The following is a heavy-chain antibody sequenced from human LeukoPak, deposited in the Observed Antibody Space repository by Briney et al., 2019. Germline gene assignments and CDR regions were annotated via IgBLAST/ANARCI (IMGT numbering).Heavy chain of an antibody. CDR1: GYTLTELS. CDR3: ATGAPYDFWSGYLSFLDY. D-gene: IGHD3-3*01. CDR2: FDPEDGET. Sequence: ASVKVSCKVSGYTLTELSMHWVRQAPGKGLEWMGGFDPEDGETIYAQKFQGRVTMTEDTSTDTAYMGLSSLRSEDTAVYYCATGAPYDFWSGYLSFLDYWGQGTLVTVSS. V-gene: IGHV1-24*01. J-gene: IGHJ4*02.